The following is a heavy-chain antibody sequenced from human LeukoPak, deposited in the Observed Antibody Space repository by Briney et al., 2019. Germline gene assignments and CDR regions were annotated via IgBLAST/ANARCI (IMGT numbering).Heavy chain of an antibody. CDR1: GFTFSNYA. D-gene: IGHD2-2*01. CDR2: ISGSGGST. Sequence: TGGSLRLSCAASGFTFSNYAMSWVRQAPGKGLEWVSAISGSGGSTYYADSVKGRFTISRDNSKNMLYLQMNSLRAEDTAVYCCAKVVVPAAPYSNYVYFFDYWGQGTLVTVSS. CDR3: AKVVVPAAPYSNYVYFFDY. V-gene: IGHV3-23*01. J-gene: IGHJ4*02.